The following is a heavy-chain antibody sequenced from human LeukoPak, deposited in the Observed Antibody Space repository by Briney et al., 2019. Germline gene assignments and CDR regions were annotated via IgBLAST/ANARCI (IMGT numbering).Heavy chain of an antibody. D-gene: IGHD3-9*01. CDR3: ARELDILTGYSNEYFQH. J-gene: IGHJ1*01. CDR2: INPNSGGT. Sequence: ASVKVSCKASGYTFTGYYMHWVRQAPGQGLEWMGWINPNSGGTNYAQKFQGRVTMTRDTSISTAYLELSRLRSDDTAVYYCARELDILTGYSNEYFQHWGQGTLVTVSS. V-gene: IGHV1-2*02. CDR1: GYTFTGYY.